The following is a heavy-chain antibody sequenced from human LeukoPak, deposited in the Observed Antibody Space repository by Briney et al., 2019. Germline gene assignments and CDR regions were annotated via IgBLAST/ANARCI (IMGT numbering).Heavy chain of an antibody. D-gene: IGHD3-10*01. CDR1: GFTFSSYA. V-gene: IGHV3-30*04. J-gene: IGHJ3*02. Sequence: GGSLRLSCAASGFTFSSYAMHWVRQAPGKGLEWVAVISYDGSNKYCADSVKGRFTISRDNYKNTLYLQMNSLRAEDTAVYYCASPAPEGRGVLDAFDIWGQGTMVTVSS. CDR3: ASPAPEGRGVLDAFDI. CDR2: ISYDGSNK.